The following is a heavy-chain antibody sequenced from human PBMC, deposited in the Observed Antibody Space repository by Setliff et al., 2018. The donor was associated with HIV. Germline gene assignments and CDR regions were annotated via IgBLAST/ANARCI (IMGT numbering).Heavy chain of an antibody. V-gene: IGHV1-2*02. J-gene: IGHJ4*02. Sequence: ASVKVSCKASGYTLTDYYVQWVRQAPGQGLEWMGWVNPHDGGTYYAQILEGRVTMTRDTSISTAYMELRSLTSDDTAVYYCARGPPIVVVPAALLTFDYWGQGTLVTVSS. CDR2: VNPHDGGT. D-gene: IGHD2-2*01. CDR1: GYTLTDYY. CDR3: ARGPPIVVVPAALLTFDY.